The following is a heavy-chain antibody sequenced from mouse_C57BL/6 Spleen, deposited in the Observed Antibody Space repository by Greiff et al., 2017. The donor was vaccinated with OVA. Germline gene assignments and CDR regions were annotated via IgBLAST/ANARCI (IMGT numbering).Heavy chain of an antibody. CDR3: TTIYYDYDGGSWFAY. D-gene: IGHD2-4*01. Sequence: EVQLQQSGTVLARPGASVKMSCKTSGYTFTSYWMHWVKQRPGQGLEWIGAIYPGNSDTSYNQKFKGKAKLTAVTSASTAYMELSSLTNEDSAVYYCTTIYYDYDGGSWFAYWGQGTLVTVSA. CDR1: GYTFTSYW. CDR2: IYPGNSDT. V-gene: IGHV1-5*01. J-gene: IGHJ3*01.